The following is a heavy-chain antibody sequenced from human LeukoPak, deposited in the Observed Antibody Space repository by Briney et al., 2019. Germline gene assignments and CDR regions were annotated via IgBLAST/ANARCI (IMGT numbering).Heavy chain of an antibody. CDR2: ISYDGSNK. J-gene: IGHJ6*03. CDR3: AKEGSSSFYYYYYMDV. CDR1: GFTFSSYG. D-gene: IGHD6-6*01. Sequence: LPGGSLRLSCAASGFTFSSYGMHWVRQAPGKVLEWMAVISYDGSNKYYADSVKGRFTISRDNSKNTLYLQMNSLRAEDTAVYYCAKEGSSSFYYYYYMDVWGKGTTVTVSS. V-gene: IGHV3-30*18.